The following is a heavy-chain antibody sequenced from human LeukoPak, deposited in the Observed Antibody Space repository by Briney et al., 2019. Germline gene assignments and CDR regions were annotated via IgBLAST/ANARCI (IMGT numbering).Heavy chain of an antibody. Sequence: SSETLSLTCAVSGYSISSGYYWGWIRQPPGQGLEWIGSIYHSGSTYYNPSLKSRVTISVDTSKNQFSLKLSSVTAADTAVYYCARQSPWDYYMDVWGKGTTVTVS. D-gene: IGHD7-27*01. CDR3: ARQSPWDYYMDV. J-gene: IGHJ6*03. CDR1: GYSISSGYY. V-gene: IGHV4-38-2*01. CDR2: IYHSGST.